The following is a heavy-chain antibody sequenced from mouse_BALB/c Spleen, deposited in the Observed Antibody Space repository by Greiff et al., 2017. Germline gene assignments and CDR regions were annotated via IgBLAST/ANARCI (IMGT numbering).Heavy chain of an antibody. V-gene: IGHV1S137*01. CDR3: ARGLYGNYGEYYFDY. D-gene: IGHD2-1*01. Sequence: QVQLKQSGAELVRPGVSVKISCKGSGYTFTDYAMHWVKQSHAKSLEWIGVISTYYGDASYNQKFKGKATMTVDKSSSTAYMELARLTSEDSAIYYCARGLYGNYGEYYFDYWGQGTTLTVSS. CDR2: ISTYYGDA. J-gene: IGHJ2*01. CDR1: GYTFTDYA.